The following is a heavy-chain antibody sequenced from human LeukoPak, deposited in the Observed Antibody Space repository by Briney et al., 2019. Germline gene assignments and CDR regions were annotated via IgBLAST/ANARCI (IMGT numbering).Heavy chain of an antibody. CDR3: ARDGHYGDNPPTPGMDV. V-gene: IGHV3-74*01. J-gene: IGHJ6*02. Sequence: PGGSLRLSCAASGFTFSYYWMHWVRQAPGKGLVWVSRTNTDGSSTTYADSVKGRFTISRDNAKNTLYLQINSLRAEDTAFYYCARDGHYGDNPPTPGMDVWGQGTTVTVSS. CDR2: TNTDGSST. CDR1: GFTFSYYW. D-gene: IGHD4-17*01.